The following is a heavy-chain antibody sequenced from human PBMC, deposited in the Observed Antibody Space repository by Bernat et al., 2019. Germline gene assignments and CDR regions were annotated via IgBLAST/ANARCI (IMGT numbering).Heavy chain of an antibody. CDR3: AGGNYYGSGSYYAPFDY. J-gene: IGHJ4*02. CDR2: FDPEDGET. D-gene: IGHD3-10*01. V-gene: IGHV1-24*01. Sequence: QVQLVQSGAEVKKPGASVKVSCKVSGYTLTELSMHWVRQAPGKGLEWMGGFDPEDGETIYAQKFQGRVTITEDESTSTAYMELSSLRSEDTAVYYCAGGNYYGSGSYYAPFDYWGQGTLVTVSS. CDR1: GYTLTELS.